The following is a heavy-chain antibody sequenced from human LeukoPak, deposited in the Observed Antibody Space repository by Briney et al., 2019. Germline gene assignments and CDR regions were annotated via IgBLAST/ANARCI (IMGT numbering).Heavy chain of an antibody. CDR3: AKGGEICSGGSCSPGY. CDR1: GFTFSSYG. Sequence: GGSLRLSCAASGFTFSSYGMHWVRQAPGKGLEWVAVIWYDGSNKYYADSVKGRFTISRDNSKDTLYLQMNSLRVEDTALYYCAKGGEICSGGSCSPGYWGQGTLVTVSS. D-gene: IGHD2-15*01. CDR2: IWYDGSNK. V-gene: IGHV3-30*02. J-gene: IGHJ4*02.